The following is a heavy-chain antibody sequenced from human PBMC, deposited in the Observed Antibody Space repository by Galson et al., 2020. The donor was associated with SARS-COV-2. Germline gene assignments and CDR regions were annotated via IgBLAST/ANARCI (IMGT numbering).Heavy chain of an antibody. J-gene: IGHJ5*02. CDR2: ITTTSSYT. Sequence: GESLKISCAASGFTFSDSHMNWIRQTPGKGLEWISYITTTSSYTDYADSVKGRFTISRDNAKNSLYLQMNSLRAEDTAVYYCARGGYDYGSWFDPWGQGTLVTVSS. V-gene: IGHV3-11*06. D-gene: IGHD5-12*01. CDR1: GFTFSDSH. CDR3: ARGGYDYGSWFDP.